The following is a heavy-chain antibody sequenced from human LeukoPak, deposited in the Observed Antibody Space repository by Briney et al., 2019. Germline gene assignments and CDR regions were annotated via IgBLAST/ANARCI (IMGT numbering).Heavy chain of an antibody. CDR1: GFTFSSYW. Sequence: GSLRLSCAASGFTFSSYWMSWVRQAPGKGLEWVANIKQDGSEKYYVDSVKGRFTISRDNAKNSLYLQMNSLRAEDTAVYYCAREYYDYVWGSYRYHGMDVWGQGTTVTVSS. V-gene: IGHV3-7*01. CDR3: AREYYDYVWGSYRYHGMDV. J-gene: IGHJ6*02. D-gene: IGHD3-16*02. CDR2: IKQDGSEK.